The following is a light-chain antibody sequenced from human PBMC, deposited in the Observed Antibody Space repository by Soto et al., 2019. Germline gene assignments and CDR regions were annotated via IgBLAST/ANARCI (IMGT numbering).Light chain of an antibody. Sequence: DIVMTQSPATLSVSPGETATLSCRASQSVSSTYLAWYQQKPGQAPRLLIYGASNRATGIPDRFSGSGSGTDFTLTISRLEPEDFAVYYCQQYGGSRWTFGQGTRVDI. J-gene: IGKJ1*01. CDR3: QQYGGSRWT. V-gene: IGKV3-20*01. CDR1: QSVSSTY. CDR2: GAS.